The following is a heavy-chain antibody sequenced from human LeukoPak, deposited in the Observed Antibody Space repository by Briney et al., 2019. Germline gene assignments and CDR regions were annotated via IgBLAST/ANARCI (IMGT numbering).Heavy chain of an antibody. V-gene: IGHV3-30*09. CDR3: ARDYPDRYEMLEGNWFDP. CDR2: ISYDGSNK. CDR1: GFAFSNYA. J-gene: IGHJ5*02. D-gene: IGHD1-1*01. Sequence: GGSLRLSCAAFGFAFSNYAMHWVRQAPGKGLEWVAVISYDGSNKFYADSVEGRFALSRDNSKNTLFLQMDSLRVEDTAMYYCARDYPDRYEMLEGNWFDPWGQGTLVTVSS.